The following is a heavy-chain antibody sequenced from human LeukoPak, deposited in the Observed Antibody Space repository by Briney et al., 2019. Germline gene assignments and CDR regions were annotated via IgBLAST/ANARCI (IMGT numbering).Heavy chain of an antibody. CDR2: ISGSGGST. V-gene: IGHV3-23*01. J-gene: IGHJ6*03. CDR3: AKGTIRELYYYYYMDV. CDR1: GFTFSSYA. Sequence: GGSLRLSCAASGFTFSSYAMSWVRQAPGKGLEWVSSISGSGGSTYYADSVKGRFTISRDNSKNTLYLQMNSLRAEDTAVYYCAKGTIRELYYYYYMDVWGKGTTVTVSS. D-gene: IGHD3-3*01.